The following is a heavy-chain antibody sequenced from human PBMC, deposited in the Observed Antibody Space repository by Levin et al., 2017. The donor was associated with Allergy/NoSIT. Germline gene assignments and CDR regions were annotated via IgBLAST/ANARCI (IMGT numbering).Heavy chain of an antibody. CDR1: GFTFSSYA. J-gene: IGHJ4*02. V-gene: IGHV3-30-3*01. CDR3: AREYGQLGIPFDY. D-gene: IGHD6-6*01. CDR2: ISYDGSNK. Sequence: GGSLRLSCAASGFTFSSYAMHWVRQAPGKGLEWVAVISYDGSNKYYADSVKGRFTISRDNSKNTLYLQMNSLRAEDTAVYYCAREYGQLGIPFDYWGQGTLVTVSS.